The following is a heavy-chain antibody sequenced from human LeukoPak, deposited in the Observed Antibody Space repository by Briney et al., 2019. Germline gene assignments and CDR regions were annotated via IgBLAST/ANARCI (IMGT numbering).Heavy chain of an antibody. CDR2: IIPIFGTA. V-gene: IGHV1-69*05. CDR1: GGTFSSYA. Sequence: VASVKVSCKASGGTFSSYAISWVRQAPGQGLEWMGGIIPIFGTANYAQKFQGRVTITTDESTSTAYMELSSLRSEDTAVYYCARDLRGYGGYGLFQYYYYMDVWGKGTTVTVSS. J-gene: IGHJ6*03. CDR3: ARDLRGYGGYGLFQYYYYMDV. D-gene: IGHD5-12*01.